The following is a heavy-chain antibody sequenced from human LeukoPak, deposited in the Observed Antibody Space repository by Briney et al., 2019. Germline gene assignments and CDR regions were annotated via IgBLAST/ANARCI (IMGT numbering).Heavy chain of an antibody. CDR1: GFIFTGYW. J-gene: IGHJ4*02. D-gene: IGHD2-8*01. CDR2: IYPADSET. CDR3: ARATCVNGICYTLY. V-gene: IGHV5-51*03. Sequence: GESLTLSCKGSGFIFTGYWIVWVRQMPGKGLEWMGIIYPADSETTYSPSFQGQITISADRSSTTAHLQWSSLKASDTAIYYCARATCVNGICYTLYWGQGSLVTVSS.